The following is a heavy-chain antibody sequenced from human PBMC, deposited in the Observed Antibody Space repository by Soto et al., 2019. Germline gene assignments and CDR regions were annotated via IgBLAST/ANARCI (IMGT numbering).Heavy chain of an antibody. D-gene: IGHD3-3*01. V-gene: IGHV3-53*01. J-gene: IGHJ4*02. CDR3: ARVRIITIFGVVTNYYFDY. Sequence: AGGSLRLSCAASGFTVSSNYMSWVRQAPGKGLEWVSVIYSGGSTYYADSVKGRFTISRDNSKNTLYLQMNSLRAEDTAVYYCARVRIITIFGVVTNYYFDYWGQGTLVTVSS. CDR1: GFTVSSNY. CDR2: IYSGGST.